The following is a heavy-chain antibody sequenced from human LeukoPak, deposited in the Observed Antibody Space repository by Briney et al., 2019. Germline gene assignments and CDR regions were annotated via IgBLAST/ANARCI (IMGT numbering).Heavy chain of an antibody. J-gene: IGHJ6*02. CDR1: GFTFSRYW. V-gene: IGHV3-74*01. CDR2: INIDVSST. D-gene: IGHD6-13*01. CDR3: ARMKRLQQLVLHYYYGMDV. Sequence: GGSLRLSRAASGFTFSRYWMHWVRQAPGKGLVWVSRINIDVSSTSYADSVKGRFTISRDNAKNTLYLQMSSLRAEDTAVYYCARMKRLQQLVLHYYYGMDVWGQGTTVTVSS.